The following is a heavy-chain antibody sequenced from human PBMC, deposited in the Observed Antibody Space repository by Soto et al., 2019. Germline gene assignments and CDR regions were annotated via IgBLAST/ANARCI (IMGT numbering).Heavy chain of an antibody. CDR1: GYSFTSYW. Sequence: PGESLKISCKGPGYSFTSYWITWVRQMPGKGLEWMGTIDPSDSYTNYSPSFQGHVTISADKSTSTAYLQWSSLKASDTAIYYCTRRALTTASTFDYWGQGTLVTVSS. J-gene: IGHJ4*02. CDR2: IDPSDSYT. CDR3: TRRALTTASTFDY. D-gene: IGHD4-4*01. V-gene: IGHV5-10-1*01.